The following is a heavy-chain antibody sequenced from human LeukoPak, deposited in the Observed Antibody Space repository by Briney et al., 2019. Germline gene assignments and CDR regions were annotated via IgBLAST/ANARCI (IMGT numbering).Heavy chain of an antibody. CDR2: FDPEDGEI. J-gene: IGHJ4*02. D-gene: IGHD3-22*01. CDR1: GYTLTELS. Sequence: GPSVKVSCEVSGYTLTELSTRWVRQAPGKGLEWMGGFDPEDGEIVYAQNFQGRVTMTEDTSTDTAYMELSSLRSEDTAIYYCATANRLTRDSSGYYPDSWGQGTLVTVSS. V-gene: IGHV1-24*01. CDR3: ATANRLTRDSSGYYPDS.